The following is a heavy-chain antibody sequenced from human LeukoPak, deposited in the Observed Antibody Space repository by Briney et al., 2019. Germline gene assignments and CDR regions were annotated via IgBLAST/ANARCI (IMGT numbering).Heavy chain of an antibody. Sequence: GGSLRLSSAASGFTFSSYGMHWVRQAPGKGLEWVAVIWYDGSNKYYADSVKGRFTISRDNSKNTLYLQMNSLRAEDTAVYYCATPGGNSGYFQHWGQGTLVTVSS. CDR2: IWYDGSNK. V-gene: IGHV3-33*01. J-gene: IGHJ1*01. CDR1: GFTFSSYG. D-gene: IGHD4-23*01. CDR3: ATPGGNSGYFQH.